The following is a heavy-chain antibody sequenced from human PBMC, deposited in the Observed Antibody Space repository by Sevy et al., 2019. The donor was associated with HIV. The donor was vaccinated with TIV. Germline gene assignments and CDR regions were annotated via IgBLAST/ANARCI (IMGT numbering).Heavy chain of an antibody. V-gene: IGHV4-61*09. CDR3: ARDGGYYSMDV. D-gene: IGHD3-16*01. Sequence: SETLSLTCTVSGGSISSGSYYWSWIRQPAGKGLGWIGHIYTSGSTNYNPSLKSRVTMSVDTSENQFSLRLSSVTAADTAVYFCARDGGYYSMDVWGQGTTVTVSS. J-gene: IGHJ6*02. CDR2: IYTSGST. CDR1: GGSISSGSYY.